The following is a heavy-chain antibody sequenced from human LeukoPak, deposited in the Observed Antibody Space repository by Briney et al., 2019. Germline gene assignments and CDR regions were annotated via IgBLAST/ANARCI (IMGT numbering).Heavy chain of an antibody. CDR3: AKSVYHSGNY. D-gene: IGHD3-10*01. CDR1: GFSFSNYA. Sequence: GGSLRLSCAASGFSFSNYAMNWVRQAPGKGLGWVSTITGSGGTTCYADSVKGRFTISRDNSKNTVSLQMNSLRAEDTAVYYCAKSVYHSGNYWGQGTLVTVSS. J-gene: IGHJ4*02. CDR2: ITGSGGTT. V-gene: IGHV3-23*01.